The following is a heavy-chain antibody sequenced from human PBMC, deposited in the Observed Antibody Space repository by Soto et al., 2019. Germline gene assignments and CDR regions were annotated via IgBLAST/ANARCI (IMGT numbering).Heavy chain of an antibody. Sequence: PSETLSLTCTVSGGSISSGDYYWSWIRQPPGKGLEWIGYIYYSGSTYYNPSLKSRVTISVDTSKNQFSLKLSSVTAADTAVYYCARDRSIAAAGGGDYYYGMDVWGQGTPVTVSS. J-gene: IGHJ6*02. CDR3: ARDRSIAAAGGGDYYYGMDV. CDR2: IYYSGST. CDR1: GGSISSGDYY. D-gene: IGHD6-13*01. V-gene: IGHV4-30-4*01.